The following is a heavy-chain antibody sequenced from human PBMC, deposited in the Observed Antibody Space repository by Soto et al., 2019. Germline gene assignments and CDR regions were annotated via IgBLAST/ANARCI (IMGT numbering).Heavy chain of an antibody. Sequence: LRLSCAASGFTFSSYWMHWVRQAPGKGLVWVSRIKGDGSETNYADPVKGRFTISRDNAKNTLYLQSNSLRAEDTAVYYCLRGNSGYGNFDYWGQGTRVTVSS. CDR3: LRGNSGYGNFDY. CDR2: IKGDGSET. V-gene: IGHV3-74*01. J-gene: IGHJ4*02. CDR1: GFTFSSYW. D-gene: IGHD5-12*01.